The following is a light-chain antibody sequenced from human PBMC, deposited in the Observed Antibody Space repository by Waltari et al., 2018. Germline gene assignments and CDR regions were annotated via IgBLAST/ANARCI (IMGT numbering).Light chain of an antibody. J-gene: IGKJ5*01. CDR2: GAS. CDR3: QQYNNWPPIT. Sequence: LSCRASQSVSSNLAWYQQKPGQAPRLLIYGASTRATGIPARFSGSGSGTDFTLTISSLQSEDSAVYYCQQYNNWPPITFGQGTRLEIK. CDR1: QSVSSN. V-gene: IGKV3-15*01.